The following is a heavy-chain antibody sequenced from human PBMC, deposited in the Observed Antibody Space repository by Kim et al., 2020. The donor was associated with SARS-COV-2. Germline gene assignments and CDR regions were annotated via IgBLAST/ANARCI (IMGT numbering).Heavy chain of an antibody. J-gene: IGHJ5*02. Sequence: ASVKVSCKASGYTFTSYAMHWVRQAPGQRLEWMGWINAGNGNTKYSQKFQGRVTITRDTSASTAYMELSSLRSEDTAVYYCARGVVVGYRFFDPWGQGTLVTVSS. D-gene: IGHD2-2*01. CDR2: INAGNGNT. CDR1: GYTFTSYA. V-gene: IGHV1-3*01. CDR3: ARGVVVGYRFFDP.